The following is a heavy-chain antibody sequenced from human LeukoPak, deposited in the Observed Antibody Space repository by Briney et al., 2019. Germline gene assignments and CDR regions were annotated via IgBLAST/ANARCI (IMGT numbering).Heavy chain of an antibody. V-gene: IGHV3-48*03. CDR1: GFAFSSYA. CDR2: ISSSGTTV. D-gene: IGHD3-10*01. J-gene: IGHJ4*02. CDR3: AGGFGSYSPDY. Sequence: GGSLRLSCAASGFAFSSYAMSWVRQAPGKGLEWVSYISSSGTTVYYADSVKGRFTISRDNAKSALYLQMNSLRVEDTAVYYCAGGFGSYSPDYWGQGTLVTVSS.